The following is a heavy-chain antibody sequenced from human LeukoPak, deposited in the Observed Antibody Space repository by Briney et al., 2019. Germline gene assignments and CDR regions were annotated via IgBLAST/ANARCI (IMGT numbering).Heavy chain of an antibody. CDR2: ISGSGDII. CDR3: AKSPGSSGYTFDQ. Sequence: GGSLRLSCAASGFTFSTYATSWVRQAPGEGLEWVSAISGSGDIIYYADSVKGRFTISRDNSKNTLYLQMNSLRAEDTAVYYCAKSPGSSGYTFDQGGQGTLVTVSS. V-gene: IGHV3-23*01. J-gene: IGHJ5*02. CDR1: GFTFSTYA. D-gene: IGHD3-22*01.